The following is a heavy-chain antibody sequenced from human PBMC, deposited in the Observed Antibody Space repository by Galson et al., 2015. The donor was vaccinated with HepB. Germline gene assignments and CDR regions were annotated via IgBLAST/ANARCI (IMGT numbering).Heavy chain of an antibody. Sequence: SLRLSCAASGFTFSSYAMHWVRQAPGKGLEYVSAISSNGGSTYYADSVKGRFTISRDNSKNTLYLQMSSLRAEDTAVYYCVKDSSIVVVIRGAFDIWGQGTMVTVSS. D-gene: IGHD3-22*01. J-gene: IGHJ3*02. V-gene: IGHV3-64D*06. CDR1: GFTFSSYA. CDR2: ISSNGGST. CDR3: VKDSSIVVVIRGAFDI.